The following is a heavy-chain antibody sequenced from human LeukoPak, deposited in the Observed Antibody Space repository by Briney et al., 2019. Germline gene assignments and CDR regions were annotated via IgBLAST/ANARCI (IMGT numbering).Heavy chain of an antibody. V-gene: IGHV3-23*01. CDR3: AKLYDSGGYWRSENFDY. D-gene: IGHD3-22*01. J-gene: IGHJ4*02. CDR1: GFRFSSYV. CDR2: IGGSGGRT. Sequence: GGSLRLSCAASGFRFSSYVMTWGRQAPGKGLEWVSGIGGSGGRTYYADFVKGRFTISRDASKNTLYLQMNSLRAEDTADYFCAKLYDSGGYWRSENFDYWGQGNLVTVSS.